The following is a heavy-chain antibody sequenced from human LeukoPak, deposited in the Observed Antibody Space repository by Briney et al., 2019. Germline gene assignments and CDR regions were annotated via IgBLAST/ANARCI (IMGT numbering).Heavy chain of an antibody. Sequence: ASVKVSCKASGYTFNRYGMNWVRQAPGQGLEWMGWINTNTGNPTYAQGFTGRFVFSLDTSVSTAYLQTNSLKAEDTAVYYCARDSISGSYVHYDNWGQGTLVTVSS. CDR3: ARDSISGSYVHYDN. D-gene: IGHD1-26*01. CDR1: GYTFNRYG. V-gene: IGHV7-4-1*02. CDR2: INTNTGNP. J-gene: IGHJ4*02.